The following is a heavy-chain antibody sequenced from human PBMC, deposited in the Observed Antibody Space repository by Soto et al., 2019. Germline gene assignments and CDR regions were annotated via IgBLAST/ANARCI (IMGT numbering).Heavy chain of an antibody. V-gene: IGHV1-3*01. D-gene: IGHD4-17*01. Sequence: QVQLVQSGAQVKKPGASVKVSCKASRYIFTTYAIHWVRQAPGQRLEWMGWINAGNGNTKYSQRFQGRVTITRDTSASTAYMELSSLRSEDTAVYSCARRGTTVFPQDWFDPWGQGTLVTVSS. CDR2: INAGNGNT. J-gene: IGHJ5*02. CDR3: ARRGTTVFPQDWFDP. CDR1: RYIFTTYA.